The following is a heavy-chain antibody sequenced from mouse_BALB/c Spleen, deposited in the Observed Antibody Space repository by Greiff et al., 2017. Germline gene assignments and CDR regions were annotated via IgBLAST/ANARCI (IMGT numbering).Heavy chain of an antibody. CDR1: GFTFSDYY. D-gene: IGHD2-14*01. CDR3: AREGDYRYPAWFAY. V-gene: IGHV5-4*02. J-gene: IGHJ3*01. CDR2: ISDGGSYT. Sequence: EVKLMESGGGLVKPGGSLKLSCAASGFTFSDYYMYWVRQTPEKRLEWVATISDGGSYTYYPDSVKGRFTISRDNAKNNLYLQMSSLKSEDTAMYYCAREGDYRYPAWFAYWGQGTLVTVSA.